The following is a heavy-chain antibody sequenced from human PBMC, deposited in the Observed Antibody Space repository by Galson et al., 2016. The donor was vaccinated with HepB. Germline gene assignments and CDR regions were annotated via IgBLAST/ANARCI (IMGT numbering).Heavy chain of an antibody. CDR2: IYWNDDK. CDR1: GFSLSTSGVG. J-gene: IGHJ4*02. D-gene: IGHD1-1*01. Sequence: PALVKPTQTLTLPCTFSGFSLSTSGVGVGWIRQPPGEALEGLALIYWNDDKRHSPPLKSSFRITKDTSKTQVVLTMTNMDPVDTTTYYCSRRTLLAGHWTFDYWGQGTLVTVSS. V-gene: IGHV2-5*01. CDR3: SRRTLLAGHWTFDY.